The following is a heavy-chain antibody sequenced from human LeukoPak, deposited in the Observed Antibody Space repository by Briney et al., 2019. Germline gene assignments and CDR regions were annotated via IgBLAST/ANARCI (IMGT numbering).Heavy chain of an antibody. CDR3: ARDRSSSSWFDY. D-gene: IGHD2-2*01. V-gene: IGHV3-11*05. CDR2: ISGSSSYT. Sequence: GGSLRLSCAASGFIFSDYYMSWIRQVPGKGPEWVSYISGSSSYTNYADSVKGRFTISRDNAKTSLYLQMNSLRAEDTAVYYCARDRSSSSWFDYWGQGTLVTVSS. J-gene: IGHJ4*02. CDR1: GFIFSDYY.